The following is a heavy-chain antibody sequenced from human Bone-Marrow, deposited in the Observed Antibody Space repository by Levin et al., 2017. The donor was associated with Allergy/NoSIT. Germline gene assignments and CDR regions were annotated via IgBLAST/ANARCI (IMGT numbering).Heavy chain of an antibody. J-gene: IGHJ4*02. CDR3: ARARGLILVASTYFDF. CDR2: IRSKSYGDTT. CDR1: GFTFRDYG. D-gene: IGHD2-8*02. Sequence: GESLKISCTTSGFTFRDYGMAWVRQAPGKGLEWVGLIRSKSYGDTTEYAASMRGRFVISRDDSNNVAYLHLNSLQTEDTAVYYCARARGLILVASTYFDFWGQGTLVTVSS. V-gene: IGHV3-49*04.